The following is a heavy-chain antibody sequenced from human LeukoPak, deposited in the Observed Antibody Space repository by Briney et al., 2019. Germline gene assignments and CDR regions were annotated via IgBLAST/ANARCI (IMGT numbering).Heavy chain of an antibody. CDR1: GYRFTSYW. D-gene: IGHD2-15*01. CDR2: IYPGDSDT. V-gene: IGHV5-51*01. J-gene: IGHJ4*02. CDR3: ARQESEITTPANRYFDR. Sequence: GESLQISCKGSGYRFTSYWIGWVRQMPGKGLEWMGIIYPGDSDTRYSPSFQGQVTISADKSISTAYLQWSSLKASDSAIYYCARQESEITTPANRYFDRWGQGTLVTVSS.